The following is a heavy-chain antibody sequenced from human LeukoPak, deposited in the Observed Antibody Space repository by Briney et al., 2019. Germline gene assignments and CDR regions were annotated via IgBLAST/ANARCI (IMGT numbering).Heavy chain of an antibody. Sequence: GASVKVSCKASGYTFTSYYMHWVRQAPGQGLEWMGIINPSGGSTSYAQKFQGRVTMTRDMSTSTVYMELSSLRSEDTAVYYCARDGDSSGYYYNLDYWGQGTLVTVSS. V-gene: IGHV1-46*01. CDR3: ARDGDSSGYYYNLDY. J-gene: IGHJ4*02. CDR1: GYTFTSYY. CDR2: INPSGGST. D-gene: IGHD3-22*01.